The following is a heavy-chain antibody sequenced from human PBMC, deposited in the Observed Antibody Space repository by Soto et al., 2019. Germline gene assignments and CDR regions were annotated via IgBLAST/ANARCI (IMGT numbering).Heavy chain of an antibody. CDR3: AKDGPNSYGPDY. CDR2: ISYDGGTQ. V-gene: IGHV3-30*18. J-gene: IGHJ4*02. CDR1: GFTFNNYG. Sequence: QVQLVESGGGVVQPGRSLRLSCGVSGFTFNNYGMHWVRQAPGKGLEWVAVISYDGGTQYYADSVKDRFTISRDNSKNTLYLQMNSLRAEDTAVYYCAKDGPNSYGPDYWGQGTLVTVS. D-gene: IGHD5-18*01.